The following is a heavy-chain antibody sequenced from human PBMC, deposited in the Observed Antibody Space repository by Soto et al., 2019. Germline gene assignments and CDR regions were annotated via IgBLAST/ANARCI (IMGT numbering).Heavy chain of an antibody. CDR3: ATSLSGYYYNY. J-gene: IGHJ4*02. CDR1: GFTFSSYE. Sequence: GGSLRLSCAASGFTFSSYEMMWVRQAPGKGLEWVSYIHVNAKTTYYPDSVKGRFTISRDNAKNSMYLQMNSLRAGDTAVYYCATSLSGYYYNYWGQGTLVTVSS. D-gene: IGHD3-22*01. CDR2: IHVNAKTT. V-gene: IGHV3-48*03.